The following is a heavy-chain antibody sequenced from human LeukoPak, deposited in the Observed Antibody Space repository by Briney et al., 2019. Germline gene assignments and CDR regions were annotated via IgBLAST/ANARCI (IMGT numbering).Heavy chain of an antibody. J-gene: IGHJ4*02. CDR1: GFTFSSYW. V-gene: IGHV3-7*03. CDR2: IKQDGSEK. CDR3: ARIRAGYFDY. Sequence: PGGSLRLSCAAPGFTFSSYWMSWVRQAPGKGLEWVANIKQDGSEKYYVDSVKGRFTISRDNAKNSLYLQMNSLRAEDTAVYYCARIRAGYFDYWGQGTLVTVSS.